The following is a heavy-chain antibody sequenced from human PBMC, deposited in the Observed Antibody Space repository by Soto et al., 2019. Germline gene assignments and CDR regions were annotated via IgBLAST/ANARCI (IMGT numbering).Heavy chain of an antibody. V-gene: IGHV3-23*01. D-gene: IGHD6-19*01. CDR3: AKVGARSGWPYYFDY. CDR1: GFTFSSYA. CDR2: ISGSGGST. J-gene: IGHJ4*02. Sequence: GGSLRLSCAASGFTFSSYAMSWVRQAPGKGLEWVSAISGSGGSTYYADSVKGRFTISRDNSKNTLYLQMNSLRAEDTAVYYCAKVGARSGWPYYFDYWGQGTLVTVSS.